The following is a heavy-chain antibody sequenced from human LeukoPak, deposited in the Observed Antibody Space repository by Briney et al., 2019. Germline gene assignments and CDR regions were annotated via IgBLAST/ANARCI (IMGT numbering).Heavy chain of an antibody. CDR2: ISSSGSTI. Sequence: PGGSLRLSCAASGFTFSSYEMNWVRQAPGKGLEWVSYISSSGSTIYYADSVKGRFTISRDNAKNSLYLQMNSLRAEDTAVYYCARDIHRYGSGSYSVGYWGQGTLVTVSS. D-gene: IGHD3-10*01. V-gene: IGHV3-48*03. CDR1: GFTFSSYE. CDR3: ARDIHRYGSGSYSVGY. J-gene: IGHJ4*02.